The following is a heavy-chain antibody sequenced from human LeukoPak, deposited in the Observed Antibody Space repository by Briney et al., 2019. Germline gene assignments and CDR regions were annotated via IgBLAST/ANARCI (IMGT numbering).Heavy chain of an antibody. CDR3: VRDTGYHYYYGMEV. D-gene: IGHD2-2*03. Sequence: GGSLRLSCAASGFTFSSYAMGWVRQAPGKGLEWVSAISGSGGSTYYADSVKGRFTISRDNSKNTLYLQMNSLRAEDTAVYYCVRDTGYHYYYGMEVWGQGTTVIVSS. V-gene: IGHV3-23*01. CDR2: ISGSGGST. CDR1: GFTFSSYA. J-gene: IGHJ6*02.